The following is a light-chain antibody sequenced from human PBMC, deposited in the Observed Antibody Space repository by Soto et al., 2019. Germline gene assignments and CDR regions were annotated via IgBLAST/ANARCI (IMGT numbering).Light chain of an antibody. V-gene: IGLV1-44*01. Sequence: QSVLTQPPSASGTPGQRVTISCSGSSSNIGSNTVNWYQQLPGTAPKLLIYSNNQRPSGVPDRFSGSKYGTSASLAISGLQSEDDADYYCAAWDDSLNGIFGGGTKLTVL. J-gene: IGLJ2*01. CDR1: SSNIGSNT. CDR2: SNN. CDR3: AAWDDSLNGI.